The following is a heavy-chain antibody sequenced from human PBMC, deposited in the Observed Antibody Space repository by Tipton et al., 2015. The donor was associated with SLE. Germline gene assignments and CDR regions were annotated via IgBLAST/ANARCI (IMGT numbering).Heavy chain of an antibody. J-gene: IGHJ5*02. CDR2: IWNDGSKT. CDR3: AGDDYASGIT. D-gene: IGHD3-10*01. Sequence: SLRLSCAASGFTFSNAWMSWVRQAPGKGLEWVAVIWNDGSKTYYADSVKGRFTISRDNAQNSLYLQMNSLRVEDTAVYFCAGDDYASGITWGQGTLVIVSP. V-gene: IGHV3-33*08. CDR1: GFTFSNAW.